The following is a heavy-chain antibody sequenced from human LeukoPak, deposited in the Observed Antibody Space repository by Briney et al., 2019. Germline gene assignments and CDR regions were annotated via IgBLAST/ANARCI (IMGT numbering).Heavy chain of an antibody. CDR2: ISSNGGGP. J-gene: IGHJ2*01. V-gene: IGHV3-64D*06. D-gene: IGHD6-19*01. CDR3: VRQLAVPGPGYFDL. CDR1: GFTFSSYA. Sequence: GGSLRLSCAAPGFTFSSYAMHWVRQAPGKGLEYVSAISSNGGGPYYADSVKGRFTISRDNSKNTLYLQMSSLRAEDTAVYYCVRQLAVPGPGYFDLWGRGTLVTVSS.